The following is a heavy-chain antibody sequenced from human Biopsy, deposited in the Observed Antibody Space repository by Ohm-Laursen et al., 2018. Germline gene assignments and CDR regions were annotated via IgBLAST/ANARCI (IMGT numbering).Heavy chain of an antibody. D-gene: IGHD1-7*01. V-gene: IGHV1-8*01. CDR2: LNPVSGNS. Sequence: ASVKVSCKVSGYTFTSYDITWVRQASGQGPEWIGWLNPVSGNSNFGQKFRGRVTVTSETSISTAYMELSGLTSDDTATYYCGRAVRNQLLTDPWGQGTLVTVTS. J-gene: IGHJ5*02. CDR3: GRAVRNQLLTDP. CDR1: GYTFTSYD.